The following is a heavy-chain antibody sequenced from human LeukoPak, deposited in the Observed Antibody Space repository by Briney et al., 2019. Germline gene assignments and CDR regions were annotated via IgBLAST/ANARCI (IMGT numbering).Heavy chain of an antibody. D-gene: IGHD1-14*01. V-gene: IGHV4-30-2*01. J-gene: IGHJ4*02. Sequence: PSETLSLTCAVSGGSISSGGYSWSWIRQPPGKGLEWIGYIYHSGSTYYNPSLKSRVTISVDRSKNQFSLKLSSVTAADTAVYYCARAGPYEPYYFDYWGQGTLVTVSS. CDR2: IYHSGST. CDR3: ARAGPYEPYYFDY. CDR1: GGSISSGGYS.